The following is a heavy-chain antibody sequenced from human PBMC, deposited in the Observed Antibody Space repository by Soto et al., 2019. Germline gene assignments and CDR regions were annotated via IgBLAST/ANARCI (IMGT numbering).Heavy chain of an antibody. D-gene: IGHD5-12*01. Sequence: SETLSLTCTVSGGTISSYYWSWIRQPPGKGLEWIGYIYYSWNTNYNPSLTNYNPSLKSRVTISVDTSKNQFSLRLSCVTAADTAVYYCAGLQERWLHFDYWGQGTRVTVAS. V-gene: IGHV4-59*08. CDR1: GGTISSYY. J-gene: IGHJ4*02. CDR2: IYYSWNTNYNPSLT. CDR3: AGLQERWLHFDY.